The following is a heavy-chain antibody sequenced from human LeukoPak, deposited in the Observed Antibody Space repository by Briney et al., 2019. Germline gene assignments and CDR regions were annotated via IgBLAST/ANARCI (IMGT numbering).Heavy chain of an antibody. Sequence: GGSLRLSCAASGFTFNSCAMNWVRQAPGKGLEWVSAISGRGGSTYYADYVKGRSTISRDNSKNMLYLQMNSLRAEDTAVYYCAKSMAGYCDSTIDNWGQGTLVTVSS. CDR2: ISGRGGST. CDR3: AKSMAGYCDSTIDN. V-gene: IGHV3-23*01. CDR1: GFTFNSCA. D-gene: IGHD2-2*01. J-gene: IGHJ4*02.